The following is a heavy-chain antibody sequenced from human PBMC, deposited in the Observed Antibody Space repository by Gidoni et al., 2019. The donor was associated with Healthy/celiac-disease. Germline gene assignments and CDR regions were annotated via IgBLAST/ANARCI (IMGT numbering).Heavy chain of an antibody. CDR3: ARAGPDDSSGYYFGTDY. J-gene: IGHJ4*02. V-gene: IGHV3-11*01. Sequence: GRFTISRDNAKNSLYLQMNSLRAEDTAVYYCARAGPDDSSGYYFGTDYWGQGTLVTVSS. D-gene: IGHD3-22*01.